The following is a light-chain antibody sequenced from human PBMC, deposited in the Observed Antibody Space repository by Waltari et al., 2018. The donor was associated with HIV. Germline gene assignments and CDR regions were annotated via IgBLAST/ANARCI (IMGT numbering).Light chain of an antibody. Sequence: QSVLTQPPSASGTPGQRVTISCSGCGFTLVTNAVHWYQHLPGTAPKLLIYRHRQRPAGVPDRFSGSKSGTSASLAISGRQSEDEATYYCATWDGTRQGRVFGGGTKLTVL. CDR2: RHR. CDR1: GFTLVTNA. V-gene: IGLV1-44*01. CDR3: ATWDGTRQGRV. J-gene: IGLJ2*01.